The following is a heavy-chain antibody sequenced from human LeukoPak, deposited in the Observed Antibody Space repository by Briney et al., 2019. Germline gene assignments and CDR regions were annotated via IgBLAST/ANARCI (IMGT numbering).Heavy chain of an antibody. CDR1: GSTFTGYY. Sequence: ASVKVSCKASGSTFTGYYMHWVRQAPGQGLEWMGIINPSGGSTSYAQKFQGRVTMTRDTFTSTVYMELSSLRSEDTAVYYCARASGVGVGYYFDYWGQGTLVTVSS. V-gene: IGHV1-46*01. CDR2: INPSGGST. CDR3: ARASGVGVGYYFDY. D-gene: IGHD3-22*01. J-gene: IGHJ4*02.